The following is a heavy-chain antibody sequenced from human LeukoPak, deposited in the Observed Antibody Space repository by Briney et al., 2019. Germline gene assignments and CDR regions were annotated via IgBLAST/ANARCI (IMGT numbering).Heavy chain of an antibody. CDR2: IYHSGST. CDR1: GGSISSSNW. CDR3: ARITFGGVIALYFDY. Sequence: SETLSLTCAVSGGSISSSNWWSWVRQPPGQGLEWIGEIYHSGSTNYNPSLKSRVTISVDKSKNQFSLKLSSVTAADTAVYYCARITFGGVIALYFDYWGQGTLVTVSS. D-gene: IGHD3-16*02. V-gene: IGHV4-4*02. J-gene: IGHJ4*02.